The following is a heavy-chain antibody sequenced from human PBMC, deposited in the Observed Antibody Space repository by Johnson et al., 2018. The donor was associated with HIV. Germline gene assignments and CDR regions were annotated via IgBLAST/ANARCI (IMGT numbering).Heavy chain of an antibody. D-gene: IGHD3-22*01. V-gene: IGHV3-66*01. CDR3: AVVQWLPDDVFNI. Sequence: VQLGESGGGLVQHGGSLRLSRAASGFTVSRHYMSWVRPAPGQGLEWVSVIYSGGSTYYADSVQGRFTISRDNSKNTLYRQMDSLGAEDSAVYYFAVVQWLPDDVFNIWGQGTMVTVSS. CDR1: GFTVSRHY. J-gene: IGHJ3*02. CDR2: IYSGGST.